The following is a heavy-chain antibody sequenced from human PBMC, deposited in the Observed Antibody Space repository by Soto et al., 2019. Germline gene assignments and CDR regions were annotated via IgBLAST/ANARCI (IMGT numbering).Heavy chain of an antibody. CDR1: GYTFTSYA. CDR2: INAGNGNT. D-gene: IGHD3-22*01. Sequence: RASVKVSCKASGYTFTSYAMHWVRQAPGQRLEWMGWINAGNGNTKYSQKFQGRVTITRDTSASTAYMELSSLRSEDTAVYYCARGEYDSSGYPFYYYYYGMDVWGQGTTVTVSS. V-gene: IGHV1-3*01. J-gene: IGHJ6*02. CDR3: ARGEYDSSGYPFYYYYYGMDV.